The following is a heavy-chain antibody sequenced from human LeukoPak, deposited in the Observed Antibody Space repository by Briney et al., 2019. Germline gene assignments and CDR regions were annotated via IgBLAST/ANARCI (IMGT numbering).Heavy chain of an antibody. Sequence: ASVKVSCKASGHTFTGYYMHWVRQAPGQGLEWMGRINPNSGGTNYAQKFQGRVTMTRDTSISTAYMELSRLRSDDTAVYYCASSDTAMAWFDPWGQGTLVTVSS. CDR1: GHTFTGYY. CDR2: INPNSGGT. J-gene: IGHJ5*02. V-gene: IGHV1-2*06. D-gene: IGHD5-18*01. CDR3: ASSDTAMAWFDP.